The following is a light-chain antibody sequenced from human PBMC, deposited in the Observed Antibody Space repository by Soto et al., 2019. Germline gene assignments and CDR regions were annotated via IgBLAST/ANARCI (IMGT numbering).Light chain of an antibody. CDR1: QSVSSSY. CDR3: QQRNNWPPVT. Sequence: EIVSTQPPGTLSLSPGERATLSCSASQSVSSSYLAWYQQKPGQAPRLLIYGASSRATGIPDRFSGSGSGTDFTLTISRLEPEDFAVYYCQQRNNWPPVTFGGGTRLENK. V-gene: IGKV3D-20*02. J-gene: IGKJ5*01. CDR2: GAS.